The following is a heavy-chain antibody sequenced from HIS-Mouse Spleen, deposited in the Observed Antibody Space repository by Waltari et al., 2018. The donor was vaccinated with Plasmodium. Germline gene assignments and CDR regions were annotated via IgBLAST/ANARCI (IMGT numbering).Heavy chain of an antibody. CDR2: ISYDGSNK. CDR3: AKDRRSSSWYVDY. Sequence: QVQLVESGGGVVQPGRSLRLSCAASGFTFSSSGLPCCRKAPGKGLEWVAVISYDGSNKYYADSVKGRFTISRDNSKNTLYLQMNSLRAEDTAVYYCAKDRRSSSWYVDYWGQGTLVTVSS. V-gene: IGHV3-30*18. J-gene: IGHJ4*02. CDR1: GFTFSSSG. D-gene: IGHD6-13*01.